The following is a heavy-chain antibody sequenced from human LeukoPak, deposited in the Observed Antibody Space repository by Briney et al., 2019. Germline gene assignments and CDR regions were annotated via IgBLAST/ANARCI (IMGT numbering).Heavy chain of an antibody. D-gene: IGHD3-3*01. J-gene: IGHJ5*02. Sequence: KPSETLSLTCTVSGGSISSSGYYWGWIRQPPGKGLEWIGSIYYSGSTYYNPSLKSRVTISVDTSKNQFSLNLSSVTAADTAVYYCASLRFLEWLLYPWFDPWGQGTLVTVSS. CDR3: ASLRFLEWLLYPWFDP. CDR1: GGSISSSGYY. V-gene: IGHV4-39*01. CDR2: IYYSGST.